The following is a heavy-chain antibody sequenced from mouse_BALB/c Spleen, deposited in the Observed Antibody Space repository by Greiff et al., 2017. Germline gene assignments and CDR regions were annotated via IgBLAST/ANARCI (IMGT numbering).Heavy chain of an antibody. D-gene: IGHD2-1*01. CDR1: GFTFSDYY. Sequence: EVKLQESGGGLVKPGGSLKLSCAASGFTFSDYYMYWVRQTPEKRLEWVATISDGGSYTYYPDSVKGRFTISRDNAKNNLYLQMSSLKSEDTAMYYCARDGYGNYPFAYWGQGTLVTVSA. V-gene: IGHV5-4*02. CDR2: ISDGGSYT. CDR3: ARDGYGNYPFAY. J-gene: IGHJ3*01.